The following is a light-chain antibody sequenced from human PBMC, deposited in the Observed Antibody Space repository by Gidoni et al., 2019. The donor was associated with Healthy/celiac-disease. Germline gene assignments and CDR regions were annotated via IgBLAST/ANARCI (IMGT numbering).Light chain of an antibody. CDR2: YKSDSDK. V-gene: IGLV5-45*03. CDR1: SGINVGTYR. J-gene: IGLJ3*02. CDR3: MIWHNNAWV. Sequence: QAVLTQPSSLSASPGASASLTCTLRSGINVGTYRIYWYQQKPGSPPQYLLRYKSDSDKQQGSRVPSRFSGSKDASANAGILLISGLQSEDEADYYCMIWHNNAWVFGGGTKLTVL.